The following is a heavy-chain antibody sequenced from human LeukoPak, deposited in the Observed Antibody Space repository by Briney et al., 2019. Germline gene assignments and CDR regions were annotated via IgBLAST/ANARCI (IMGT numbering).Heavy chain of an antibody. V-gene: IGHV4-30-2*01. Sequence: PSQTLSLTCAVSGGSVSSGAYSWSWIRQPPGKGLEWIGYIYHSGSTYYNPSLRSRVTISVDTSKNQFSLKLTAVTAADTAVYYCARETPGAGHFDYWGQGSLVTVSS. CDR3: ARETPGAGHFDY. CDR1: GGSVSSGAYS. D-gene: IGHD7-27*01. CDR2: IYHSGST. J-gene: IGHJ4*02.